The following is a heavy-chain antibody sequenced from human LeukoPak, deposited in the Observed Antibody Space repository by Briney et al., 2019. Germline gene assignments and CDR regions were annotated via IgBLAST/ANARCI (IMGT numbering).Heavy chain of an antibody. V-gene: IGHV3-23*01. Sequence: GGSLRLSCAASGFTFSSYGMSWVRQAPGKGLEWVSTISGSGGSTYYADSVKGRFTISRDNSKNTLYLQMNSLRAEDTAVYYCAKDGVIVVELDYWGQGTLVTVSS. CDR2: ISGSGGST. D-gene: IGHD3-22*01. CDR3: AKDGVIVVELDY. J-gene: IGHJ4*02. CDR1: GFTFSSYG.